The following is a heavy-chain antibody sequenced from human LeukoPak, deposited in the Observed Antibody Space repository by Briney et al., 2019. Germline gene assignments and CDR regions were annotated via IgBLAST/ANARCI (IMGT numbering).Heavy chain of an antibody. V-gene: IGHV1-2*02. CDR1: GYTFTGYY. Sequence: VASVKVSCKASGYTFTGYYMHWVRQAPGQGLEWMGWINPNSGGTNYAQKFQGRVTMTRDTSISTAYMELSRLRSDDTAVYYCASHYYDSSSGYFDYWGQGTLVTVSS. CDR3: ASHYYDSSSGYFDY. J-gene: IGHJ4*02. CDR2: INPNSGGT. D-gene: IGHD3-22*01.